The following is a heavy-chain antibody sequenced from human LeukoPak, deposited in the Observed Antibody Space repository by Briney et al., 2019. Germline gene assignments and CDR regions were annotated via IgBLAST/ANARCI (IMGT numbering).Heavy chain of an antibody. J-gene: IGHJ3*02. D-gene: IGHD5-24*01. Sequence: PGGSLRLSCAASGLSVTSNFMTWVRQAPGKGLEWVSIIYTGGSTYYADSVRGRFTISRDSSKNTLYLQMNSLRAEDTAVYYCAKEFKRDAFDIWGQGTMVTVSS. CDR1: GLSVTSNF. CDR3: AKEFKRDAFDI. V-gene: IGHV3-66*01. CDR2: IYTGGST.